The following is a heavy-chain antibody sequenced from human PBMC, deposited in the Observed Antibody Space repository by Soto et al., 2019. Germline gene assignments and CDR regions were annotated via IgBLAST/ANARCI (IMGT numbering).Heavy chain of an antibody. CDR3: AHRPSGWYLFDY. Sequence: PXVALLLSCAASGFTFSDYYMSWIRQAPGKGLEWVSYISSSSSYTNYADSVKARLTITKDTSKNQVVLTMTNMDPVDTATYYCAHRPSGWYLFDYWGQGTLVTVSS. V-gene: IGHV3-11*03. CDR2: ISSSSSYT. J-gene: IGHJ4*02. D-gene: IGHD6-19*01. CDR1: GFTFSDYY.